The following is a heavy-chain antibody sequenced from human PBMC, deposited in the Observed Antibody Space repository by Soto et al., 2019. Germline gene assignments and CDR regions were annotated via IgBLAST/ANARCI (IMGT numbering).Heavy chain of an antibody. CDR3: ATVPPPGGLGYNYDPRSMDV. D-gene: IGHD3-22*01. CDR1: GYTLTELS. V-gene: IGHV1-24*01. Sequence: ASVKVSCKVSGYTLTELSMHWVRQAPGKGLEWMGGFDPEDGETIYAQKFQGRVTMTEDTSTDTAYMELSSLRSEDTAVYYCATVPPPGGLGYNYDPRSMDVWGQGTTVTVSS. J-gene: IGHJ6*02. CDR2: FDPEDGET.